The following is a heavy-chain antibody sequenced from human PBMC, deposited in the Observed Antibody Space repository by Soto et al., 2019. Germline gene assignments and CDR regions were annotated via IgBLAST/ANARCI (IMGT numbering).Heavy chain of an antibody. V-gene: IGHV1-69*13. D-gene: IGHD3-10*01. CDR1: GGTFSSYA. J-gene: IGHJ5*02. CDR2: IIPIFGTA. Sequence: SVKVSCKASGGTFSSYAISWVRQAPGQGLEWMGGIIPIFGTANYAQKFQGRVTITADESTSTAYMELSSLRSEDTAVYCCARDSWFGEFLFDPWGQGTLVTVSS. CDR3: ARDSWFGEFLFDP.